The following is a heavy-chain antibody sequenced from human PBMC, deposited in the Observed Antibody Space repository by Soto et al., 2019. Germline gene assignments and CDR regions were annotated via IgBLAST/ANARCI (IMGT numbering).Heavy chain of an antibody. Sequence: EVQLLESGGDLVQPGGSLRLSCAASGFTFSNYAMSWVRQAPGKGLEWVSAISGGGGSTYYADSVKGRFTISRDNSRNPLFIPMNSLRAEDTAVYYCAKVPPVAMIFGVVIPPYYFDYWGQGTLVTVSS. CDR1: GFTFSNYA. CDR2: ISGGGGST. J-gene: IGHJ4*02. CDR3: AKVPPVAMIFGVVIPPYYFDY. V-gene: IGHV3-23*01. D-gene: IGHD3-3*01.